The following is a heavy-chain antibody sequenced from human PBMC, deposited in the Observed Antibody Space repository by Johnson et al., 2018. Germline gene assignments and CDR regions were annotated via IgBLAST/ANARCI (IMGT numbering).Heavy chain of an antibody. Sequence: VQLVESGAGLVQPGRSLRLSCTASGFTTGDYAMSWFRQAPGTGLEGLWFIRSKAYGGTAEYAPTLKGSFTISRDDSKSIAYLPMNSLKTEDKAVYYCSRGRSRNAAEYFQYWGQGTLVTFSS. CDR1: GFTTGDYA. CDR2: IRSKAYGGTA. J-gene: IGHJ1*01. CDR3: SRGRSRNAAEYFQY. V-gene: IGHV3-49*03.